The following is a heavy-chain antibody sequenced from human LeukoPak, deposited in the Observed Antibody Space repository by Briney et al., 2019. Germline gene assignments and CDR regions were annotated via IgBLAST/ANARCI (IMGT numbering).Heavy chain of an antibody. CDR3: ARHRSGTGDAFDI. CDR2: IIPILGIA. Sequence: ASVKVSCKASGGTFSSYAISWVRQAPGQGLEWMGRIIPILGIANYAQKFQGRVTITADKSTSTAYMELSSLRSKDTAVYYCARHRSGTGDAFDIWGQGTMVTVSS. CDR1: GGTFSSYA. V-gene: IGHV1-69*04. J-gene: IGHJ3*02. D-gene: IGHD3-10*01.